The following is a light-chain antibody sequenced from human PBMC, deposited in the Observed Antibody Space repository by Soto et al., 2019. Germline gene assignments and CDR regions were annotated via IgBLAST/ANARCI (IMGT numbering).Light chain of an antibody. V-gene: IGLV2-14*03. CDR2: DVS. CDR1: SSEVGAYNH. Sequence: QSVLTQPASVSGSPGQSITISCTGTSSEVGAYNHVSWYQQLPGKAPKLMIHDVSNRPSGVSDRFSGSKSGNTASLTISGLQAEDEADYYCCSSTTSATYVFGTGTRSPS. CDR3: CSSTTSATYV. J-gene: IGLJ1*01.